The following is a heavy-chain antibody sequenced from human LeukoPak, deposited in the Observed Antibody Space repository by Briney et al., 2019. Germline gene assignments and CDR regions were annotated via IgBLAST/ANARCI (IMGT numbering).Heavy chain of an antibody. D-gene: IGHD3-10*01. CDR1: GGSISSGSYY. J-gene: IGHJ4*02. V-gene: IGHV4-61*02. CDR2: IYTSGST. Sequence: PSETLSLTCTVSGGSISSGSYYWSWIRQPAGKGLEWIGRIYTSGSTNYNPSLKSRVTISVDTSKNQFSLKLSSVTAADTAVYYCARDRLGGDRIDYWGQGTLVTVSS. CDR3: ARDRLGGDRIDY.